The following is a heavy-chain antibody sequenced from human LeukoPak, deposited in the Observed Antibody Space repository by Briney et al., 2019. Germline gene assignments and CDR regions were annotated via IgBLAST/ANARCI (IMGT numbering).Heavy chain of an antibody. J-gene: IGHJ3*02. CDR3: ERAGRYGDKDAFDI. V-gene: IGHV1-2*04. CDR1: GYTFTGYY. CDR2: INPNSGGT. D-gene: IGHD4-17*01. Sequence: ASVKVSCTASGYTFTGYYMHWVRQAPGQGLEWMGWINPNSGGTNYAQKFQGWGTMTRDTSISKAYMELSRLRSADTAVYYCERAGRYGDKDAFDIWGQGKMVTVSS.